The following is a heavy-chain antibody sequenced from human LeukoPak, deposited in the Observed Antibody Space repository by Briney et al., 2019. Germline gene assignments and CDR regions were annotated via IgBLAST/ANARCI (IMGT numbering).Heavy chain of an antibody. CDR1: GGSISSGSYY. V-gene: IGHV4-61*02. CDR3: ARDYGGGGGFDY. D-gene: IGHD4-23*01. Sequence: SETLSLTCTVSGGSISSGSYYWSWIRQPAGKGLEWIGRIYTSGSTNYNPSLKSRVTISVDTSQNQFSLKLSSVTAADTAVYYCARDYGGGGGFDYWGQGTLVTVSS. CDR2: IYTSGST. J-gene: IGHJ4*02.